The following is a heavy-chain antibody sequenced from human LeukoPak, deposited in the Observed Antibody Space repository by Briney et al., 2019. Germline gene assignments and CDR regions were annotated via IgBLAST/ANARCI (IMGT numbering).Heavy chain of an antibody. CDR1: GGSISSSSYY. Sequence: SPSETLSLTCTVSGGSISSSSYYWGWIRQPPGKGLEWIGSIYYSGSTYYNPSLKSRVTISVDTSKNQFSLKLSSVTAADTAVYYCARDSDYYYMDVWGKGTTVTVSS. V-gene: IGHV4-39*07. J-gene: IGHJ6*03. CDR3: ARDSDYYYMDV. CDR2: IYYSGST. D-gene: IGHD3-10*01.